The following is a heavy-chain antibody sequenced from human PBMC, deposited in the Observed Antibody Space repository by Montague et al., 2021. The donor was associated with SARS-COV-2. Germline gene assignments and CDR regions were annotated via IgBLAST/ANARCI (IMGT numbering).Heavy chain of an antibody. CDR1: GASISTGPFY. CDR2: IYYSGST. V-gene: IGHV4-31*03. CDR3: VTQPPDDTGPFDY. J-gene: IGHJ4*02. Sequence: TLSLTCTVSGASISTGPFYWSWIRQYPGKGLEWIGYIYYSGSTYYNPSLKSRITMSVDPSKNQFSLTLSSVTAADTAIYYCVTQPPDDTGPFDYWGQGILVTVSS. D-gene: IGHD3-22*01.